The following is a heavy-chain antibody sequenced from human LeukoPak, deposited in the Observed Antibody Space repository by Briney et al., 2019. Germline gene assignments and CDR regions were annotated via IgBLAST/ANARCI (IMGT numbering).Heavy chain of an antibody. CDR3: ARATVTRWFDP. Sequence: GRSLRLSCAASGFTFSYYAMHWFRQAPGKGLEWVAVIWYDGTNKYYADSVKGRFTISRDNSKNTLYLQMNSLRAEDTAVYYCARATVTRWFDPWGQGTLVTVSS. CDR2: IWYDGTNK. D-gene: IGHD4-17*01. V-gene: IGHV3-33*08. J-gene: IGHJ5*02. CDR1: GFTFSYYA.